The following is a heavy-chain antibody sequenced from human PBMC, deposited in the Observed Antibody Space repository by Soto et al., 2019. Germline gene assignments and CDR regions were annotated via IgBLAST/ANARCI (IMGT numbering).Heavy chain of an antibody. CDR2: ISYDGSNK. V-gene: IGHV3-30*18. CDR1: GFTFSSYG. J-gene: IGHJ4*02. Sequence: GGSLRLSCAASGFTFSSYGMHWVRQAPGKGLEWVAVISYDGSNKYYADSVKGRFTISRDNSKNTLYLQMNSLRAEDTAVYYCAKDRGGIYGDYDALDYWGQGTLVTVSS. CDR3: AKDRGGIYGDYDALDY. D-gene: IGHD4-17*01.